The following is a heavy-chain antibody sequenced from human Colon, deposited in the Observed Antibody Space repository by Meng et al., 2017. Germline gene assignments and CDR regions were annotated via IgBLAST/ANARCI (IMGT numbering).Heavy chain of an antibody. CDR3: ARDYWGSLDF. V-gene: IGHV4-34*01. J-gene: IGHJ4*02. Sequence: QVQLQQWGAGLLKPSETLSLTCAVYGGSFSDNHWSWVRQPPGKGLEWIGEINHDGNTNYNPSLKSRVTISVDTSKNQFSLTLRSVTAADTDVYYCARDYWGSLDFWGQGILVTVSS. CDR2: INHDGNT. D-gene: IGHD3-16*01. CDR1: GGSFSDNH.